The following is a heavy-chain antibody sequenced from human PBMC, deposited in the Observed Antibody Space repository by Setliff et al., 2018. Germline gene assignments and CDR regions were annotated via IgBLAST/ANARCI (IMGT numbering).Heavy chain of an antibody. CDR3: ARAPRYFDPTGSYFDF. V-gene: IGHV4-39*07. CDR1: GASVSGNSYY. CDR2: TYYSGST. D-gene: IGHD3-22*01. Sequence: PSETLSLTCTVSGASVSGNSYYWGWIRQPPGKGLEWIASTYYSGSTYYNPPLKSRVTISVDTSKNQFSLKLTSVTAADTAVYYCARAPRYFDPTGSYFDFWGQGTLVTVSS. J-gene: IGHJ4*02.